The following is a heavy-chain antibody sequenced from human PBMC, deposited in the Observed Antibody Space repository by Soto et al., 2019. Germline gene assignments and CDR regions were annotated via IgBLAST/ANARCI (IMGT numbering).Heavy chain of an antibody. CDR2: IIPIFGTA. V-gene: IGHV1-69*13. CDR3: ARGLKAGRTHWFDP. CDR1: GGTFSSYA. D-gene: IGHD1-26*01. Sequence: SVKVSCKASGGTFSSYAISWVRQAPGQGLEWMGGIIPIFGTANYAQKFQGRVTITADESTSTAYMELSSLRSEDTAVYYCARGLKAGRTHWFDPWGQGTLVTVSS. J-gene: IGHJ5*02.